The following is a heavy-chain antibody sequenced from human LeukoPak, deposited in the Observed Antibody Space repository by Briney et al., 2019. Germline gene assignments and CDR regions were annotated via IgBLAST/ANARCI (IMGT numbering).Heavy chain of an antibody. V-gene: IGHV3-23*01. CDR1: GFTFRSYP. D-gene: IGHD3-3*01. J-gene: IGHJ4*02. CDR3: AKARWSGPFYFDY. Sequence: GGSLRLSCVASGFTFRSYPMTWVRQVPGKGLEWVSTISGSGGITYYADSVKGRFTISRDNSKNTLYLQMNSLRAEDTAVYYCAKARWSGPFYFDYWGQGTLVTVSS. CDR2: ISGSGGIT.